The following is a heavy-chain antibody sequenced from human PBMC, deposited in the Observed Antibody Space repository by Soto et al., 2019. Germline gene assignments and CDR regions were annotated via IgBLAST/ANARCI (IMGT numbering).Heavy chain of an antibody. J-gene: IGHJ4*02. D-gene: IGHD3-9*01. CDR1: GDSVSSNSAA. CDR2: TYYRSKWYN. Sequence: SQTLSLTCAISGDSVSSNSAAWNWIRQSPSRGLEWLGRTYYRSKWYNDYAVSVKSRITINPDTSKNQSSLQLNPVTPEDTAVYYCAREAFSYDIVSGYFQYLYDYWGQGTLVTVSS. V-gene: IGHV6-1*01. CDR3: AREAFSYDIVSGYFQYLYDY.